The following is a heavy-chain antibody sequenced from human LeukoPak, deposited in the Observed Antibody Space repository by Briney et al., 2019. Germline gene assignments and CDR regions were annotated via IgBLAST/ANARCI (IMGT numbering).Heavy chain of an antibody. CDR2: ISGSGIST. CDR1: GFTFSSYA. J-gene: IGHJ4*02. Sequence: GSLRLSCAASGFTFSSYAMSWVRQAPGKGLEWVSAISGSGISTYYADSVKGRFTISRDSSKNTLYVQMNSLRAEDTAVYYCAKRPRAVAEAYFDYWGQGTLVTVSS. V-gene: IGHV3-23*01. CDR3: AKRPRAVAEAYFDY. D-gene: IGHD6-19*01.